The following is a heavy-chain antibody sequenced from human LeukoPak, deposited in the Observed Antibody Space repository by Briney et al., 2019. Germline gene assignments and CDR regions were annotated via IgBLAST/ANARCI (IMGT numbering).Heavy chain of an antibody. J-gene: IGHJ2*01. CDR3: AKPPFERTNWGHWYFDL. CDR2: ISGSGGST. D-gene: IGHD7-27*01. V-gene: IGHV3-23*01. CDR1: GFTFSSYA. Sequence: GGSLRLSCAASGFTFSSYAMSWVRQAPGKGLEWVSAISGSGGSTYYADSVKGRFTISRDNSKNTLYLQMNSLRAEDTAVYYCAKPPFERTNWGHWYFDLWGRGTLVTVSS.